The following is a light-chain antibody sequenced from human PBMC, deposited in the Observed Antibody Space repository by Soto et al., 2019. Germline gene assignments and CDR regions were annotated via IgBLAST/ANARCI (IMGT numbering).Light chain of an antibody. V-gene: IGKV1-5*01. CDR2: DAS. Sequence: DIQMTQSPSTLSASVGDRVTITGRARQGISRWLAWYQQKPGKAPKLLIYDASILESGVPSRFSGSGSGTEFTLTISSLQPDDFATYYCQQYNSYRTFGQGTKVDIK. CDR3: QQYNSYRT. J-gene: IGKJ1*01. CDR1: QGISRW.